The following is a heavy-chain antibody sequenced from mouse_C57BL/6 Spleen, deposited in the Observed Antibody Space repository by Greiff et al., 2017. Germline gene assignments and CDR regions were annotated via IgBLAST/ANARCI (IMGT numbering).Heavy chain of an antibody. CDR2: FYPGCGSI. D-gene: IGHD2-4*01. J-gene: IGHJ1*03. CDR1: GYTFTEYT. Sequence: QVQLQQSGAELVKPGASVKLSCKASGYTFTEYTIHWVKQRSGQGLEWIGWFYPGCGSIKYNEKFKDKATLTADKSSSTVYMELSRLTSEDSAVNFWARDEENDYDVFYWYFGGWGTGTTVTDSS. CDR3: ARDEENDYDVFYWYFGG. V-gene: IGHV1-62-2*01.